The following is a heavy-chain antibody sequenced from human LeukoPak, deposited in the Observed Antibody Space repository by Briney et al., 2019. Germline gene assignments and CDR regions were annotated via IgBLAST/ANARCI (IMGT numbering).Heavy chain of an antibody. CDR1: GFTFSSYA. Sequence: GGSLRLSCAASGFTFSSYAMSWVRQAPGKGLEWVSGISGSGGNTYYADSVKGRFTIFRDNSKNTLYLQMISLRVDDTAIYYCAKAGAVRFDPWGQGTLVTVSS. D-gene: IGHD3-10*01. V-gene: IGHV3-23*01. CDR3: AKAGAVRFDP. CDR2: ISGSGGNT. J-gene: IGHJ5*02.